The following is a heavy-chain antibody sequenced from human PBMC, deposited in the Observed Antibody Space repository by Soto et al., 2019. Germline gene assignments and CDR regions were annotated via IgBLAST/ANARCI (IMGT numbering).Heavy chain of an antibody. CDR1: GFTFSSYS. D-gene: IGHD2-8*02. J-gene: IGHJ6*03. CDR3: ARDPAPHPLLAYYYMDV. V-gene: IGHV3-21*01. CDR2: ISSSSSYI. Sequence: GGSLRLSCAASGFTFSSYSMNWVRQAPGKGLEWVSSISSSSSYIYYADSVKGRFTISRDNAKNSLYLQMNSLRAEDTAVYYCARDPAPHPLLAYYYMDVWGKGTTVTVSS.